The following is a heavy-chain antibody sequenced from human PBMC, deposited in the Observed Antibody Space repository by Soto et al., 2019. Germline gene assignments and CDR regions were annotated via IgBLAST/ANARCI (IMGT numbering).Heavy chain of an antibody. V-gene: IGHV4-39*01. CDR1: GGSISSSSYY. D-gene: IGHD3-10*01. Sequence: SETLSLTCTVSGGSISSSSYYWGWLRQPPGKGLEWIGSIYYSGSTYYNPSLKRRVTISVDTSKNQFSLKLTSVTAADTAVYYCERHLGEERLLWFGEAYYFDYWGQGTLVTVSS. J-gene: IGHJ4*02. CDR2: IYYSGST. CDR3: ERHLGEERLLWFGEAYYFDY.